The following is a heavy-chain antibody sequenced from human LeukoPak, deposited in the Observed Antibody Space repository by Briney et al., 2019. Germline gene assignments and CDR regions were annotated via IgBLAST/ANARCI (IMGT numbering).Heavy chain of an antibody. D-gene: IGHD3-16*01. J-gene: IGHJ5*02. Sequence: PGGSLRLSCAASGFSFSDFTMTWVRQAPGKGPEWVSAIGGRGGSTYYADSLGGRFTISRDNSKDILYLQMNSLKVEDTATYYCGKEGGAWGQGTKVTVSS. CDR2: IGGRGGST. CDR1: GFSFSDFT. CDR3: GKEGGA. V-gene: IGHV3-23*01.